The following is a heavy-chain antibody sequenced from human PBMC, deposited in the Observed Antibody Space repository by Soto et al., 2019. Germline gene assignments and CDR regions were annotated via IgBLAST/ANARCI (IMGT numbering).Heavy chain of an antibody. V-gene: IGHV1-18*04. Sequence: VKVSCKASGYTFTISGISWVRQAPGQGLEWMGWISAYNGNTNYAQKLQGRVTMTTDTSTSTAYMELRSLRSDDTAVYYCARESYGHYFDYWGQGTLVNVSS. CDR1: GYTFTISG. J-gene: IGHJ4*02. CDR2: ISAYNGNT. D-gene: IGHD5-18*01. CDR3: ARESYGHYFDY.